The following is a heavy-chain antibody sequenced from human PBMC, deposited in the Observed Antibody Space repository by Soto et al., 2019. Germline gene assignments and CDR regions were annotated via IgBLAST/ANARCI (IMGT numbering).Heavy chain of an antibody. CDR1: GGSISSSNW. J-gene: IGHJ6*02. D-gene: IGHD3-9*01. Sequence: SETLSLTCAVSGGSISSSNWWSWVRQPPGKGLEWIGEIYHSGSTNYNPSLKRRVTISVDKSKNQFSLKLSSVTAADTAVYYCARLDWSSGMDVWGQGTTVTVSS. CDR2: IYHSGST. CDR3: ARLDWSSGMDV. V-gene: IGHV4-4*02.